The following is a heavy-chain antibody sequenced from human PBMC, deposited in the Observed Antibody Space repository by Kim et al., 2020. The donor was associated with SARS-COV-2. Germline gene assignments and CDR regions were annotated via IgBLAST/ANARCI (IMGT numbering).Heavy chain of an antibody. Sequence: SRVTISVDTSKHQFSLKLSSVTAADTAVYYCARDVRTVRSEWLLLQGIDYWGQGTLVTVSS. D-gene: IGHD3-22*01. J-gene: IGHJ4*02. V-gene: IGHV4-30-2*04. CDR3: ARDVRTVRSEWLLLQGIDY.